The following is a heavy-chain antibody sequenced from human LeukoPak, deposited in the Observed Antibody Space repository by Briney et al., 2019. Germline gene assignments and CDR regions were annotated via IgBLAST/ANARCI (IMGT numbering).Heavy chain of an antibody. CDR3: AKGEITMVRGVITN. CDR2: ISWNSGSI. D-gene: IGHD3-10*01. CDR1: GFTFDDYA. V-gene: IGHV3-9*03. J-gene: IGHJ4*02. Sequence: GGPLRLSCAASGFTFDDYAMHWVRQAPGKGLEWVSGISWNSGSIGYADSVKGRFTISRDNAKNSLYLQMNSLRAEDMALYYCAKGEITMVRGVITNWGQGTLVTVSS.